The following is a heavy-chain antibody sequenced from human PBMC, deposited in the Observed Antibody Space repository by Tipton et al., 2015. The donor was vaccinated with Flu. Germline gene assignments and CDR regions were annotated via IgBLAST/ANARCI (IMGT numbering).Heavy chain of an antibody. J-gene: IGHJ4*02. Sequence: SLRLSCAVSGFSFSDYYMSWILQAPGKGPEWISYIGSGGNSIYYADSVKGRFTVSRDNAKNSLYLQMNSLRAEDTAVYYCAKEGYNGGNYYPPWDYWGRGTLVTVSS. D-gene: IGHD2-21*01. CDR3: AKEGYNGGNYYPPWDY. V-gene: IGHV3-11*01. CDR2: IGSGGNSI. CDR1: GFSFSDYY.